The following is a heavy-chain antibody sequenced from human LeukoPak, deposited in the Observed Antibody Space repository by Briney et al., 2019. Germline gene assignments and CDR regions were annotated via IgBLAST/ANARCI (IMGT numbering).Heavy chain of an antibody. J-gene: IGHJ4*02. CDR1: GCSISSYY. CDR2: IYTSGST. CDR3: ARRHVVVVAATRGPEYYFDY. D-gene: IGHD2-15*01. Sequence: PSETLSLTCTVSGCSISSYYWSWIRQPAGKGLEWIGRIYTSGSTNYNPSLKSRVTMSVDTSKNQFSLKLSSVTAADTAVYYCARRHVVVVAATRGPEYYFDYWGQGTLVTVSS. V-gene: IGHV4-4*07.